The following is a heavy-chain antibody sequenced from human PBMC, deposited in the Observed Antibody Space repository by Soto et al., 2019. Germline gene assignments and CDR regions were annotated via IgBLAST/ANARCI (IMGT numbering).Heavy chain of an antibody. CDR2: IYSGGST. CDR3: ARDPWAADY. J-gene: IGHJ4*02. CDR1: GFTVSTKY. Sequence: EVQLVESGGGLVQPGGSLRLSCAASGFTVSTKYMSWVRQAPGKGLEWVSVIYSGGSTFYADSVRGRFTISRDNSKNTVNVQMNSLRAEDTAVYYCARDPWAADYWGQGTLVTFSS. D-gene: IGHD3-16*01. V-gene: IGHV3-66*01.